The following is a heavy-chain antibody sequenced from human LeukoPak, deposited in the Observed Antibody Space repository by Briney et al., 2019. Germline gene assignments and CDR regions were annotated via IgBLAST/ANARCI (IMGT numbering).Heavy chain of an antibody. CDR1: GFTFSSYD. J-gene: IGHJ2*01. Sequence: GGSLRLSCAASGFTFSSYDMHWVRQATGKGLEWVSAIGTAGDTYYPGSVKGRFTISRENAKNSLYLQMGSLRAGDTAVYYCARGFMTTVSSPALYFDLWGRGTLVTVSS. CDR3: ARGFMTTVSSPALYFDL. V-gene: IGHV3-13*01. CDR2: IGTAGDT. D-gene: IGHD4-17*01.